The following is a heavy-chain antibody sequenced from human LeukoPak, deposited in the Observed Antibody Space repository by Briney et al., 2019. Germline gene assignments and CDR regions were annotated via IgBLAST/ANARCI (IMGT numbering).Heavy chain of an antibody. CDR3: ARQGYSYGLETFDY. CDR1: GGSFSGYY. Sequence: SETLSLTCAVYGGSFSGYYWSWIRQPPGKGLEWIGEINHDGSTNYNSSLKSRVTISVDTSKNQFSLKLSSVTAADTAVYYCARQGYSYGLETFDYWGQGTLVTVSS. J-gene: IGHJ4*02. D-gene: IGHD5-18*01. CDR2: INHDGST. V-gene: IGHV4-34*01.